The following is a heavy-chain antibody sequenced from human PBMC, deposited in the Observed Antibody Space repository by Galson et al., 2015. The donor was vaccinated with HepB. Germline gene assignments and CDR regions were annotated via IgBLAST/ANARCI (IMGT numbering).Heavy chain of an antibody. D-gene: IGHD1-7*01. CDR2: IWYDGSKK. Sequence: SLRLSCAASGFTFSSFGMHWVRQAPGKGLEWVAVIWYDGSKKYYADSVKGRFTISRDNSKNTLSLQMSSLRAEDTAVYYCAKEGNYDEKYYFDYWGQGTLVTVSS. J-gene: IGHJ4*02. CDR1: GFTFSSFG. V-gene: IGHV3-33*06. CDR3: AKEGNYDEKYYFDY.